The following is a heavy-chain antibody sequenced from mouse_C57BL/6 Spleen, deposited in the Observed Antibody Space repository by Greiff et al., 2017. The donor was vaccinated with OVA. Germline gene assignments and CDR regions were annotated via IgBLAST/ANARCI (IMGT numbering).Heavy chain of an antibody. CDR3: ARAGYFDV. V-gene: IGHV1-42*01. CDR2: INPSTGGT. Sequence: EVQLVESGPELVKPGASVKISCKASGYSFTGYYMNWVKQSPEKSLEWIGEINPSTGGTTYNQKFKAKATLTVDKSSSTAYMQLKSLTSEDSAVYYCARAGYFDVWGTGTTVTVSS. J-gene: IGHJ1*03. CDR1: GYSFTGYY.